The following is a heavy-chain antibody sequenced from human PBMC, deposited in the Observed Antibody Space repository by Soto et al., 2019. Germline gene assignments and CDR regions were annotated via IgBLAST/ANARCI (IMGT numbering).Heavy chain of an antibody. D-gene: IGHD3-22*01. J-gene: IGHJ4*02. CDR3: ARDFSDYSLGYFDY. Sequence: GGSLRLSCAASGFTFSSYGMHWVRQAPGKGLECVAVIWYDGSNKYYADSVKGRFTISRDNSKNTLYLQMNSLRAEDTAVFYCARDFSDYSLGYFDYWGQGTLVTVSS. CDR2: IWYDGSNK. V-gene: IGHV3-33*01. CDR1: GFTFSSYG.